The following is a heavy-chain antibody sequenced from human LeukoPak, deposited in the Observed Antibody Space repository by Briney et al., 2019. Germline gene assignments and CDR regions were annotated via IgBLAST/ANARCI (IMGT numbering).Heavy chain of an antibody. Sequence: PGGSLRLSCAASGFTFSSYAMSRVRQAPGKGLEWVSAISGSGGSTYYADSVKGRFTISRDNSKNTLCLQMNSLRAEDTAVYYCAKEGPRDGYNSYYYYGMDVWGQGTTVTVSS. D-gene: IGHD5-24*01. J-gene: IGHJ6*02. CDR1: GFTFSSYA. CDR2: ISGSGGST. V-gene: IGHV3-23*01. CDR3: AKEGPRDGYNSYYYYGMDV.